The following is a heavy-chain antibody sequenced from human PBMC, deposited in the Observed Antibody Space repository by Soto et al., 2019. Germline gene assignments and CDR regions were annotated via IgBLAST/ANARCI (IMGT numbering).Heavy chain of an antibody. J-gene: IGHJ6*03. V-gene: IGHV4-39*01. CDR1: GGSISSSSYY. D-gene: IGHD6-13*01. CDR2: IYYSGST. CDR3: ARILEEQQLVLFPYYMDV. Sequence: SETLSLTCTVSGGSISSSSYYWGWIRQPPGKGLEWIGSIYYSGSTYYNPSLKSRVTISVDTSKNQFSLKLSSVTAADTAVYYCARILEEQQLVLFPYYMDVWGKGTTVIVSS.